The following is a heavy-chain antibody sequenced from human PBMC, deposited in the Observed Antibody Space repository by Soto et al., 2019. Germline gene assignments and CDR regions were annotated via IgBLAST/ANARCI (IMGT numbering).Heavy chain of an antibody. CDR2: INPNSGGT. J-gene: IGHJ4*02. Sequence: ASVKVSCKASGYTFTGYYMHWVRQAPGQGLEWMGWINPNSGGTDYAQKFQGWVTMTRDTSISTAYMELSRLRSDDTAVYYCARDNLYGYFDYWGQGTLVTVSS. CDR1: GYTFTGYY. CDR3: ARDNLYGYFDY. V-gene: IGHV1-2*04. D-gene: IGHD4-17*01.